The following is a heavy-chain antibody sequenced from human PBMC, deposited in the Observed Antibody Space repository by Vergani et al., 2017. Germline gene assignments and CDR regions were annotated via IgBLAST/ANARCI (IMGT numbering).Heavy chain of an antibody. CDR1: GFTFSSYG. D-gene: IGHD5-18*01. Sequence: QVQLVESGGGVVQPGRSLRLSCAASGFTFSSYGMHWVRQAPGKGLEWVAVIWYDGSNKYDADSVKGRFTISRDNSKNTRYLQMNSLRAEDTAVYYCARDSLEFGGYSYGTNYYYGMDVWGQGTMVTVSS. J-gene: IGHJ6*02. CDR2: IWYDGSNK. V-gene: IGHV3-33*01. CDR3: ARDSLEFGGYSYGTNYYYGMDV.